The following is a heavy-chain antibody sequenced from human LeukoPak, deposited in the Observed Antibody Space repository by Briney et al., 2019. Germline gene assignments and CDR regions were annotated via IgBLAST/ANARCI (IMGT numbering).Heavy chain of an antibody. D-gene: IGHD3-9*01. V-gene: IGHV3-48*01. J-gene: IGHJ6*03. CDR2: ISLSTSTI. CDR3: AIVQYALLPGYLNYMEV. CDR1: GFTFSSYS. Sequence: GGSLRLSCAATGFTFSSYSMNWVRQAPGRGLEWISYISLSTSTIYYADSVKGRFTISRDNAKSSLYLQMNSLRSEDTAIYYCAIVQYALLPGYLNYMEVWGKGTTVTISS.